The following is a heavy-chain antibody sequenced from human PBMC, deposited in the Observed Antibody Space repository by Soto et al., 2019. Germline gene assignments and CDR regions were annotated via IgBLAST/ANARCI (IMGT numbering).Heavy chain of an antibody. V-gene: IGHV3-53*02. D-gene: IGHD6-13*01. J-gene: IGHJ4*02. CDR1: GFIFSSSY. CDR3: ARCSGWYGQCYFDC. CDR2: LYSDGRT. Sequence: DVQLVETGGGLIQPGGSLRLSCAASGFIFSSSYMSWVRQAPGKGLEWVSVLYSDGRTYYAASVKGRFTISRDNSKDTLYLHMNSLSAEDTAAYYCARCSGWYGQCYFDCWGQGTLVTVSS.